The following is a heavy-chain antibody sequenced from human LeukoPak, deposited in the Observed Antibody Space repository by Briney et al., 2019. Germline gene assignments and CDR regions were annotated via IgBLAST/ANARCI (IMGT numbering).Heavy chain of an antibody. Sequence: GGSLRLSCAASGFTFSSYAMSWVGQAPGKGLEWVSAISGSGGSTYYADSVKGRFTISRDNSKNTLYLQMNSLRAEDTAVYYCAKVPSGNGVYYFDYWGQGTLVTVSS. CDR2: ISGSGGST. CDR3: AKVPSGNGVYYFDY. CDR1: GFTFSSYA. D-gene: IGHD4-23*01. J-gene: IGHJ4*02. V-gene: IGHV3-23*01.